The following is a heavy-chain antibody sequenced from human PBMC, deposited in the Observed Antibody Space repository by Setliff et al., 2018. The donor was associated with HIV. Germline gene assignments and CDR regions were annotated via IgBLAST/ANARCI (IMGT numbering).Heavy chain of an antibody. D-gene: IGHD3-10*01. CDR1: GFTFSNYA. V-gene: IGHV3-74*01. J-gene: IGHJ4*02. Sequence: PGGSLRLSCVASGFTFSNYAMNWVRQAPGKGLMWLSRIDNDGSSTIYADSVKGRFTISRDNTKNTLYLQMNSLKADDTAVYYCATYYHGSGSLYWGQGVLVTVSS. CDR2: IDNDGSST. CDR3: ATYYHGSGSLY.